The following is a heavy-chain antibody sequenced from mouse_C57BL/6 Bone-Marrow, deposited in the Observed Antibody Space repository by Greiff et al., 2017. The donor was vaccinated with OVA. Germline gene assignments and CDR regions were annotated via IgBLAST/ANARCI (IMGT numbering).Heavy chain of an antibody. V-gene: IGHV5-2*01. J-gene: IGHJ1*03. CDR1: EYEFPSHD. CDR3: ARLVDYYGSSYWYFDV. Sequence: EVMLVESGGGLVQPGESLKLSCESNEYEFPSHDMSWVRKTPEKRLELVAAINSDGGSTYYPDTMERRFIISRDNTKKTRYLQMSSLRSEDTALYYCARLVDYYGSSYWYFDVWGTGTTVTVSS. D-gene: IGHD1-1*01. CDR2: INSDGGST.